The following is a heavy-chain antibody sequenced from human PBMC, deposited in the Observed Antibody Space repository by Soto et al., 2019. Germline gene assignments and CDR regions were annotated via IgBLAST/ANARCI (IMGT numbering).Heavy chain of an antibody. CDR2: IYYSGST. Sequence: QVQLQESGPGLVNPSGTLSLTCAVSGGSLGSSSWWSWVRQPPGKALEWLGEIYYSGSTKYNPSLNSRVTISADQSKNDFSLRLSSVTAADTAVYYCVHHGGDPYYHDFWGQGMLVTVSS. J-gene: IGHJ4*02. V-gene: IGHV4-4*02. CDR1: GGSLGSSSW. D-gene: IGHD4-17*01. CDR3: VHHGGDPYYHDF.